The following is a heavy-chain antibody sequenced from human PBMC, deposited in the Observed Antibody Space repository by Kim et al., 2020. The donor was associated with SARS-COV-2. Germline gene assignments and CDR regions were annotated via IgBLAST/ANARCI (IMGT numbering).Heavy chain of an antibody. CDR1: GYSFTFYW. CDR2: IYPVDSDT. Sequence: GESLKISCKGSGYSFTFYWICWVRHMPGNGLEWMGIIYPVDSDTRYSPSFEGQVTISADKSISTAYLQWSSLKASASAMYYCTRRRWTVGDGMDVWGQGTTCTVSS. D-gene: IGHD3-10*01. J-gene: IGHJ6*02. CDR3: TRRRWTVGDGMDV. V-gene: IGHV5-51*01.